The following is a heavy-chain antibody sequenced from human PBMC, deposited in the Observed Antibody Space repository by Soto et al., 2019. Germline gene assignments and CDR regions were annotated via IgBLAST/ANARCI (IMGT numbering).Heavy chain of an antibody. J-gene: IGHJ4*02. CDR1: GFTFSSYG. CDR2: ISYDGSNT. Sequence: QVQLVESGGGVVQPGRSLRLSCVASGFTFSSYGMHWVRQAPGKGLEWVAIISYDGSNTYYADSVKGRFTISRDNSKNTLYLQMNSLRAEDTSVYYCAKEGGLSGSYDISSSYYFDSWGQGTLVTVSS. V-gene: IGHV3-30*18. D-gene: IGHD1-26*01. CDR3: AKEGGLSGSYDISSSYYFDS.